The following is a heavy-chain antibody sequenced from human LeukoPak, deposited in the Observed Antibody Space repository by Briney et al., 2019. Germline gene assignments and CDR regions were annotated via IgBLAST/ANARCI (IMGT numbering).Heavy chain of an antibody. V-gene: IGHV3-23*01. J-gene: IGHJ6*02. D-gene: IGHD7-27*01. Sequence: GGSLRLSCAASGFTFSSYSMNWVRQAPGKGLEWVSSLSGSASSTYYADSVKGRFTISRDNSKNTLSLQMNSLRADDTAVYYCARDGEPRYWGSGYYYGMDVWGQGTTVTVSS. CDR3: ARDGEPRYWGSGYYYGMDV. CDR2: LSGSASST. CDR1: GFTFSSYS.